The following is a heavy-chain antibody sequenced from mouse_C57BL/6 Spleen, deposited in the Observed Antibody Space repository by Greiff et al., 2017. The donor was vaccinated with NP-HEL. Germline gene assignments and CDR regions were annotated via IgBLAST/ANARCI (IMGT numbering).Heavy chain of an antibody. J-gene: IGHJ2*01. CDR3: ARDGVTGFDY. CDR1: GFTFSSYA. Sequence: DVKLVESGGGLVKPGGSLKLSCAASGFTFSSYAMSWVRQTPEKRLEWVATISDGGSYTYYPDNVKGRFTISRDNAKNNLYLQMSHLKSEDTAMYYCARDGVTGFDYWGQGTTLTVSS. V-gene: IGHV5-4*01. D-gene: IGHD2-1*01. CDR2: ISDGGSYT.